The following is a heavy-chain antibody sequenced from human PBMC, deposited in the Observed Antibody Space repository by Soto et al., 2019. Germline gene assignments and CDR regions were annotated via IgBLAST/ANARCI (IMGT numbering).Heavy chain of an antibody. Sequence: QVQLVQSGAEVRKPGSSVKVSCKASGVTFSSYTISWVRQAPGQGLEWMGRIIPVLGVANYAPKFQGRLTIIAGVPTSTVYMDLSSLRSEATATYYARWLSGGDSDVSDFWGQGTLITVSS. CDR3: RWLSGGDSDVSDF. J-gene: IGHJ3*01. D-gene: IGHD6-25*01. CDR1: GVTFSSYT. CDR2: IIPVLGVA. V-gene: IGHV1-69*02.